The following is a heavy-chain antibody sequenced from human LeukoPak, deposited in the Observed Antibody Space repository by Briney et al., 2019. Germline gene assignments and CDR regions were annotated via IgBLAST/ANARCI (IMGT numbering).Heavy chain of an antibody. V-gene: IGHV1-69*04. CDR2: IIPILGIA. D-gene: IGHD6-19*01. Sequence: ASVKVSCKASGGTFSSYAISWVRQAPGQGLEWMGRIIPILGIANYAQKFQGRVTITADKSTSTAYMELSSLRSEDTAVYYCARDSAGWYGAADHWGQGTLVTVSS. CDR3: ARDSAGWYGAADH. J-gene: IGHJ4*02. CDR1: GGTFSSYA.